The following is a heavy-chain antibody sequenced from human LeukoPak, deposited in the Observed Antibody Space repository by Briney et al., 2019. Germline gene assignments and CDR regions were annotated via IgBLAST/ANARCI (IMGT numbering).Heavy chain of an antibody. CDR3: ARDGDEYSYGYGDAFDI. CDR1: GFTFSSYE. CDR2: FSGSGGNT. J-gene: IGHJ3*02. Sequence: GGSLRLSCAASGFTFSSYEMNWVRQAPGKGLEWVSTFSGSGGNTYYADSVKGRFTISRDNSKNTLYLQMNSLRVEDTAVYYCARDGDEYSYGYGDAFDIWGQGTMVTVSS. V-gene: IGHV3-23*01. D-gene: IGHD5-18*01.